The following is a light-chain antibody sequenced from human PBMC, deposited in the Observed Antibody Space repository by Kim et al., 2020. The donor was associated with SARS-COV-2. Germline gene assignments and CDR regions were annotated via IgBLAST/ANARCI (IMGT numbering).Light chain of an antibody. CDR3: AAWDDSLNGWV. V-gene: IGLV1-44*01. CDR1: SSNIGSNT. CDR2: INK. J-gene: IGLJ3*02. Sequence: GQIVTLACSGSSSNIGSNTVIWYQQLPGTAPNLLTYINKQRPSGVPDRFSGSKSGTSASLAISGLQSEDEADYYCAAWDDSLNGWVFGGGTKLTVL.